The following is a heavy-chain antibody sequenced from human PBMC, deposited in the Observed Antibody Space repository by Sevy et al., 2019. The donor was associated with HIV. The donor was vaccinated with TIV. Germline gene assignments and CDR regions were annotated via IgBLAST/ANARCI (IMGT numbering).Heavy chain of an antibody. V-gene: IGHV4-34*01. J-gene: IGHJ5*02. CDR2: ITESGIT. D-gene: IGHD2-2*01. CDR3: ARSPPVVVVPGAPSWFDP. CDR1: DGSFSGYY. Sequence: SETLSLTCAVHDGSFSGYYWNWIRQLPGKGLEWIGEITESGITYYNPSLKSRVTISVDTSTKQFSLKLNSVTAADTAVYFCARSPPVVVVPGAPSWFDPWGQGTLVTVSS.